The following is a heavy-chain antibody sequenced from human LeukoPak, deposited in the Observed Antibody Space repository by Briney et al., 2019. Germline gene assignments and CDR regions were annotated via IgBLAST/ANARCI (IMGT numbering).Heavy chain of an antibody. CDR2: IIPIFGTA. D-gene: IGHD3-10*01. Sequence: SVKVSCKASGGTFSSYAIGWVRQAPGQGLEWMGGIIPIFGTANYAQKFQGRVTITTDESTSTAYMELSSLRSEDTAVYYCAAMVRGVTPRTGLNWFDPWGQGTLVTVSS. V-gene: IGHV1-69*05. CDR3: AAMVRGVTPRTGLNWFDP. J-gene: IGHJ5*02. CDR1: GGTFSSYA.